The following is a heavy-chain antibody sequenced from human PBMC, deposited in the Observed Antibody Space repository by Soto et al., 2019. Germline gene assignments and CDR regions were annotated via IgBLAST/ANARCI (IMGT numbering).Heavy chain of an antibody. V-gene: IGHV1-69*01. J-gene: IGHJ2*01. CDR3: ARDRDGYNEWYFDV. CDR2: IIPMYRVA. Sequence: QVQLVQSGPEVKKPGSSVKVSCTTSGGSLSNTAFNWVRQAPGQRLEWVGGIIPMYRVANHAEKFQGRLSITADESTNAVLMELTRLTSDDTAVYYCARDRDGYNEWYFDVWGRGTLINVSS. CDR1: GGSLSNTA. D-gene: IGHD5-12*01.